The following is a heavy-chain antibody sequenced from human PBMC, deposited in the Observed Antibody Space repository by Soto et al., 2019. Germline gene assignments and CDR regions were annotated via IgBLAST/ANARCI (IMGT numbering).Heavy chain of an antibody. CDR2: INDSGST. J-gene: IGHJ5*02. CDR3: ATSGKPTGWLDP. V-gene: IGHV4-34*01. CDR1: GGSFSCYY. Sequence: SETLSLTCAVYGGSFSCYYGSWIRKQPGKGLEWIGEINDSGSTNYNPSLKSRVTISVDTSKNQFSLKLSSVTAADTAVYFCATSGKPTGWLDPWGQGTLVTVS. D-gene: IGHD5-12*01.